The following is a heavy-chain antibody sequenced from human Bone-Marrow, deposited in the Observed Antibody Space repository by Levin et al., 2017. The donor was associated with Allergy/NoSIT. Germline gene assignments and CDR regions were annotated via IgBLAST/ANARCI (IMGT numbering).Heavy chain of an antibody. CDR1: GFTFDNSA. D-gene: IGHD5-24*01. V-gene: IGHV3-9*01. Sequence: LSLTCAASGFTFDNSAMHWVRQAPGKGLEWVSGISWNSGSIYYADSVKGRFTISRDNAKNSLFLQMNSLRAEDTALYYCAKGPGMATIKGFIDYWGQGTLVTVSS. J-gene: IGHJ4*02. CDR3: AKGPGMATIKGFIDY. CDR2: ISWNSGSI.